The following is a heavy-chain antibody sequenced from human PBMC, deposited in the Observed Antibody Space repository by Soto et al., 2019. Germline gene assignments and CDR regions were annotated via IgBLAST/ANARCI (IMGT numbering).Heavy chain of an antibody. J-gene: IGHJ4*02. D-gene: IGHD6-19*01. CDR2: ISAYNGNI. V-gene: IGHV1-18*01. CDR3: ARDLAVGLVDY. CDR1: GYTLTIYG. Sequence: QVQLVQSGAEVKKPGASVKVSCKASGYTLTIYGISWVRQAPGQGLEWMGWISAYNGNIKYAQKLQGRVTMTTDTSTSTAYMELRSLITEYTAVYYCARDLAVGLVDYWGQGTLVSVSS.